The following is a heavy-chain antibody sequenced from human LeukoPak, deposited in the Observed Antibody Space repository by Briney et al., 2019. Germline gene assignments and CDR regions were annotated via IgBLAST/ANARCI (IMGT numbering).Heavy chain of an antibody. CDR3: AREEIAAAGIYFDY. Sequence: PGGSLRLSCAASGFTFSSYAMHWVRQAPGKGLEWVAVISYDGSNKYYADSVKGRFTISRDNSKNTPYLQMNSLRAEDTAVYYRAREEIAAAGIYFDYWGQGTLVTVSS. CDR1: GFTFSSYA. J-gene: IGHJ4*02. D-gene: IGHD6-13*01. V-gene: IGHV3-30-3*01. CDR2: ISYDGSNK.